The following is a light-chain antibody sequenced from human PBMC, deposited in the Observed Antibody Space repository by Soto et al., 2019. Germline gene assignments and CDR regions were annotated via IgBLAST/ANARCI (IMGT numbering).Light chain of an antibody. CDR3: SSYTSSSIDYV. J-gene: IGLJ1*01. V-gene: IGLV2-14*01. CDR2: EVS. CDR1: SSDVGGYNY. Sequence: QSALTQPASVSGSPGQSITIYCTGTSSDVGGYNYVSWYQQHPGKAPKLMSYEVSNRPSGVSNRFSGSKSGNTASLTISGLQAEDEADYSCSSYTSSSIDYVFGTGTKLTVL.